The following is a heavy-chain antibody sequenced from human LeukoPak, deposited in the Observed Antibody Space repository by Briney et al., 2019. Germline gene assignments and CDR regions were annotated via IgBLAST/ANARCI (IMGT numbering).Heavy chain of an antibody. CDR3: ARYTRITMVRGVISRWFDP. D-gene: IGHD3-10*01. CDR2: INHSGST. V-gene: IGHV4-34*01. J-gene: IGHJ5*02. CDR1: GGSFSGYY. Sequence: PSETLSLTCAVYGGSFSGYYWSWIRQPPGKGLEWIGEINHSGSTNYNPSLKSRVTISVDTSKNQFSLKLSSVTAADTAVYYCARYTRITMVRGVISRWFDPWGQGTLVTVSS.